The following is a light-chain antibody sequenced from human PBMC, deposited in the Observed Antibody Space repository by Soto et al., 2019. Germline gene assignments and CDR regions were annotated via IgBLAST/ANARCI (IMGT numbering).Light chain of an antibody. V-gene: IGKV3-20*01. CDR1: RSVSSSY. CDR2: GAS. J-gene: IGKJ4*02. CDR3: QQYGSSPLT. Sequence: DIVTTQSPAAKSVSPGERATLSFRPSRSVSSSYFAWYQQKPGQAPRLLIYGASSRATGIPDRGSGSGAGTDFTLTISSLEHEDFAVYYCQQYGSSPLTVGGGTKVGI.